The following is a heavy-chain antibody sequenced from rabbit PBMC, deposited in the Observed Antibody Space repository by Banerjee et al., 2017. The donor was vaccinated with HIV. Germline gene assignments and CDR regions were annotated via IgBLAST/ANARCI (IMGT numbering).Heavy chain of an antibody. CDR3: ARDLAGVIGWNFGL. Sequence: ESGGDLVKPGASLTLTCTASGFSFSSTYWICWVRQAPGKGPEWIACIDAGSTGNTYYASWAKGRFNISKTSSTTVTLQLNSLTAADTATYFCARDLAGVIGWNFGLWGQGTLVTVS. CDR1: GFSFSSTYW. J-gene: IGHJ3*01. CDR2: IDAGSTGNT. D-gene: IGHD4-1*01. V-gene: IGHV1S45*01.